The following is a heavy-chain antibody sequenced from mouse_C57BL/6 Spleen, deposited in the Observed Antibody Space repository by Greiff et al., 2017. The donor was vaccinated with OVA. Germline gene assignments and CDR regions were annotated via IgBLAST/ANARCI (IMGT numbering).Heavy chain of an antibody. CDR3: ARGTPLWYFDV. V-gene: IGHV1-82*01. D-gene: IGHD2-14*01. CDR2: IYPGDGDT. J-gene: IGHJ1*03. CDR1: GYAFSSSW. Sequence: VQLQQSGPELVKPGASVKISCKASGYAFSSSWMNWVKQRPGKGLEWIGRIYPGDGDTNYNGKFKGKATLTADKSSSTAYMQLSSLTSEDSAVYFCARGTPLWYFDVWGTGTTVTVSS.